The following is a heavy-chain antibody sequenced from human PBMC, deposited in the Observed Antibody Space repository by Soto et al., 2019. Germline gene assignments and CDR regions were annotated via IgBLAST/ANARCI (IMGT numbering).Heavy chain of an antibody. J-gene: IGHJ4*02. CDR3: ARDPGYRVWFGEAHYFDY. V-gene: IGHV3-7*03. CDR2: IKQDGSEK. CDR1: GLTFSSYW. Sequence: GGSLRLSCAASGLTFSSYWMSWVRQAPGKGLEWVANIKQDGSEKYYVDSVKGRFTISRDNAKNSLYLQMNSLRAEDTAVYYCARDPGYRVWFGEAHYFDYWGQGTLVTVSS. D-gene: IGHD3-10*01.